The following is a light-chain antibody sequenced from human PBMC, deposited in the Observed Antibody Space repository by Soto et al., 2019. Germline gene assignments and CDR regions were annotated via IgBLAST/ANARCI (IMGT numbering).Light chain of an antibody. J-gene: IGKJ3*01. Sequence: IVLTQSPGTLYLSPGERDTLSCRARQSVSSSYLAWYQQRPGQSPRLLIYGASSRAAGIPDRFSGSGSGTDFALAIARLEPEYVAVDYCQQDDSSPSFGPGTKVDIK. CDR2: GAS. CDR3: QQDDSSPS. CDR1: QSVSSSY. V-gene: IGKV3-20*01.